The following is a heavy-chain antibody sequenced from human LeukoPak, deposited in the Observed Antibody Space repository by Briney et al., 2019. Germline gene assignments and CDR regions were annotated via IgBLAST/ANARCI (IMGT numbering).Heavy chain of an antibody. CDR1: GGTFSSYA. D-gene: IGHD3-3*01. J-gene: IGHJ6*03. V-gene: IGHV1-69*13. Sequence: ASVKVSCKASGGTFSSYAISWVRQAPRQGLEWMGGIIPIFGTANYAQKFQGRVTITADESTSTAYMELSSLRSEDTAVYYCAREELRFLQSPLYYYMDVWRKGTTVTVSS. CDR2: IIPIFGTA. CDR3: AREELRFLQSPLYYYMDV.